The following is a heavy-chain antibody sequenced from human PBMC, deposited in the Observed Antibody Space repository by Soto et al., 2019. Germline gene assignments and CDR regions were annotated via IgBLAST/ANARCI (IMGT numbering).Heavy chain of an antibody. CDR3: ARGASGRYYRDV. D-gene: IGHD3-10*01. CDR1: GFTFSNYW. J-gene: IGHJ6*04. Sequence: DEQVVESGGGLVQPGGSLRLSCTASGFTFSNYWIHWVRQASGKGLVWVSRIKGDGSITNYADSVRGRFSISRDNAKNTVYLQMDSLRAEDTAVYYCARGASGRYYRDVWGKGTTVTVSP. V-gene: IGHV3-74*01. CDR2: IKGDGSIT.